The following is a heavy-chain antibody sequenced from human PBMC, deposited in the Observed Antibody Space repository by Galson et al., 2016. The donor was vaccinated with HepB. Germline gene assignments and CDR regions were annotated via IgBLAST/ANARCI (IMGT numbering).Heavy chain of an antibody. Sequence: SVKVSCKASGYTFTTYGISWVRQAPGQGLEWMGWISAYNSNRNYAKNFQGRVTMTTDTATNTAYMELRSLRSDDTAVYYCARDRDYYDNSGYDYDPPFDYWGQGTLVTVSS. D-gene: IGHD3-22*01. CDR1: GYTFTTYG. CDR3: ARDRDYYDNSGYDYDPPFDY. J-gene: IGHJ4*02. V-gene: IGHV1-18*01. CDR2: ISAYNSNR.